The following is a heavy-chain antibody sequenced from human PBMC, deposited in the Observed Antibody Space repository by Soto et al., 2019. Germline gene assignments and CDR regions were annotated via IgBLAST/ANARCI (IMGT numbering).Heavy chain of an antibody. J-gene: IGHJ4*02. V-gene: IGHV1-69*06. Sequence: QGQLVQSGAEVKTPGSSLKVSCTVSGSRFSNYVISWVRQAPGHGLEWLGRIIPIFNSTQYAQKFQGRVTITAAKSTNTASLAMSSLRSDDTAVYYCAREGRGKKAGYNGLVSLGYWGQGTLVTVSS. D-gene: IGHD2-2*02. CDR3: AREGRGKKAGYNGLVSLGY. CDR1: GSRFSNYV. CDR2: IIPIFNST.